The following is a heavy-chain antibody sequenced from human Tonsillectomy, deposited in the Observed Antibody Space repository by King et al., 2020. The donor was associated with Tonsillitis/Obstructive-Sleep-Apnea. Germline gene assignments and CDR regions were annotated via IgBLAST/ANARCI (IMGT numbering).Heavy chain of an antibody. D-gene: IGHD3-3*01. CDR3: ARPGPTPFYDFWSGSWFDP. V-gene: IGHV4-39*01. J-gene: IGHJ5*02. CDR1: CGSIRSSSYY. CDR2: IYYSGST. Sequence: QLQESGPGLVKPSETLSLTCTVSCGSIRSSSYYWGWIRQPPWKGLEWIGCIYYSGSTYYNPSLQSRVTISVDTSKNQFSLKLSSVTAAGTALYYCARPGPTPFYDFWSGSWFDPWGQGTLVTVSS.